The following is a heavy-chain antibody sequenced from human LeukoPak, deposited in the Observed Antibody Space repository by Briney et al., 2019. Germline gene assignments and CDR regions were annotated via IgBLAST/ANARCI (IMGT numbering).Heavy chain of an antibody. CDR3: AREIVATILGY. CDR1: GYTFTSYY. CDR2: INPSGGST. Sequence: ASVTVSCKASGYTFTSYYMHWVRQAPGQGLEWMGIINPSGGSTSYAQKFQGRVTMTRDMSTSTVYMELSSLRSEDTAVYYCAREIVATILGYWGQGTLVTVSS. V-gene: IGHV1-46*01. D-gene: IGHD5-12*01. J-gene: IGHJ4*02.